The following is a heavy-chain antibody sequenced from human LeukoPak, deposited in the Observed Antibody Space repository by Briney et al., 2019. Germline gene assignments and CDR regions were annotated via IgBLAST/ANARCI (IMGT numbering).Heavy chain of an antibody. CDR2: ISGSDDNT. V-gene: IGHV3-23*01. J-gene: IGHJ4*02. D-gene: IGHD3-10*01. Sequence: PGGSLRLSRAASGFTFSNYALSWVRQAPGKGLEWVSTISGSDDNTYYYADSVKGRFTISRDNSKNMLYLQMNSLRAEDTAVYYCAKGWFGELLFDYWGQGTLVTVSS. CDR3: AKGWFGELLFDY. CDR1: GFTFSNYA.